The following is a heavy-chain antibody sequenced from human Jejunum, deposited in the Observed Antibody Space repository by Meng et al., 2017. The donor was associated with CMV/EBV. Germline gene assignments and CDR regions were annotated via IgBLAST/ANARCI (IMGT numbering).Heavy chain of an antibody. CDR1: GFTVSTNY. CDR3: AKVAMIRGVVFDF. CDR2: IYRGGTT. V-gene: IGHV3-53*01. D-gene: IGHD3-10*01. Sequence: AAAGFTVSTNYRSWVRQAPGKGLEWGSVIYRGGTTYYADSVKGRFTISRDNSKNTLYLQMNSLRADDTAVYYCAKVAMIRGVVFDFWGQGTLVTVSS. J-gene: IGHJ4*02.